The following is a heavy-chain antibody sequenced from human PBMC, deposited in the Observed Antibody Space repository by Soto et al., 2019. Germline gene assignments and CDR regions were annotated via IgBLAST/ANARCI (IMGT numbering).Heavy chain of an antibody. CDR3: ARLHRGYDFWSGYYGPKPTTGYYYMDV. CDR2: IYPGDSDT. D-gene: IGHD3-3*01. J-gene: IGHJ6*03. V-gene: IGHV5-51*01. Sequence: LGESLKISCKGSGYSFTSYWIGWVRQMPGKGLEWMGIIYPGDSDTRYSPSFQGQVTISADKSISTAYLQWSSLKASDTAMYYCARLHRGYDFWSGYYGPKPTTGYYYMDVWGKGTTVTVSS. CDR1: GYSFTSYW.